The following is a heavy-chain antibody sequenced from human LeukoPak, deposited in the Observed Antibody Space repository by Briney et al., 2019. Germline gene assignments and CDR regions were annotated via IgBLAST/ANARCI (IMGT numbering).Heavy chain of an antibody. V-gene: IGHV1-46*01. CDR1: GYTFTGYY. CDR2: INPSGGST. J-gene: IGHJ6*03. Sequence: ASVKVSCKASGYTFTGYYMHWVRQAPGQGLEWMGIINPSGGSTSYAQKFQGRVTMTRDTSTSTVYMELSSLRSEDTAVYYCARDAVHITMVRGASPGDYYYMDVWGKGTTVTVSS. CDR3: ARDAVHITMVRGASPGDYYYMDV. D-gene: IGHD3-10*01.